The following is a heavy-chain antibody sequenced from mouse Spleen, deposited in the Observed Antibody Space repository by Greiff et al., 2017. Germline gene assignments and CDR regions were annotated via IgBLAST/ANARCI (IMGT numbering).Heavy chain of an antibody. CDR2: INSDGGST. CDR1: EYEFPSHD. J-gene: IGHJ1*03. V-gene: IGHV5-2*01. D-gene: IGHD1-1*01. CDR3: ARGGYGSGYWYFDV. Sequence: EVKLMESGGGLVQPGESLKLSCESNEYEFPSHDMSWVRKTPEKRLELVAAINSDGGSTYYPDTMERRFIISRDNTKKTLYLQMSSLRSEDTALYYCARGGYGSGYWYFDVWGTGTTVTVSS.